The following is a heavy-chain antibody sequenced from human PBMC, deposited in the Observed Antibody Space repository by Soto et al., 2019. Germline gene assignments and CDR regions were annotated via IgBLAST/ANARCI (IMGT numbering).Heavy chain of an antibody. Sequence: GGSLRLSCAASGFTFSSYGMHWVRQAPGKGLEWVAVISYDGSNKYYADSVKGRFTISRDNSKNTLYLQMNSLRAEDTAVYNCAKDLAGTAMVHYYYGMDVWGQGTTVTVSS. CDR3: AKDLAGTAMVHYYYGMDV. J-gene: IGHJ6*02. V-gene: IGHV3-30*18. CDR2: ISYDGSNK. CDR1: GFTFSSYG. D-gene: IGHD5-18*01.